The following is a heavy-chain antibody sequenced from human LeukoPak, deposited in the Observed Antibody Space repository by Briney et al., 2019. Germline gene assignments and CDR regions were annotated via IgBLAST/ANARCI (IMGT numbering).Heavy chain of an antibody. V-gene: IGHV3-23*01. J-gene: IGHJ6*02. CDR2: ISVSGGGT. CDR3: AKAGSRNTDYYYDDMDV. Sequence: PGGSLRLSCAASGFTFSNYAMNWVRQAPGKGLEWVSCISVSGGGTYYADSVKGRFTVSRDNSKNTLDLQMNGLRAEDTAVYYCAKAGSRNTDYYYDDMDVWGQGTTVTVSS. CDR1: GFTFSNYA. D-gene: IGHD3-10*01.